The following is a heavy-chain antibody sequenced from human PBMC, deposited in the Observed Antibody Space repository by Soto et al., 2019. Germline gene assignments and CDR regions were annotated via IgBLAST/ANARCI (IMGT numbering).Heavy chain of an antibody. D-gene: IGHD5-12*01. Sequence: GGSLRLSCAASGFTFSSYEMNWVRQAPGKGLEWVGRIKSKTDGGTTDYAAPAKGRFTISRDDSKNTLYLQMNSLKTEDTAVYYCTTNILDGYKWDRIMYNWFDPWGQGTLVTVSS. CDR1: GFTFSSYE. CDR3: TTNILDGYKWDRIMYNWFDP. CDR2: IKSKTDGGTT. J-gene: IGHJ5*02. V-gene: IGHV3-15*01.